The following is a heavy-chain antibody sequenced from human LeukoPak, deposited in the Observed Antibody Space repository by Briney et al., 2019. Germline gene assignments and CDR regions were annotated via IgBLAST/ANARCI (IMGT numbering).Heavy chain of an antibody. Sequence: GESLKISCKGSGYSFTGYWIGWVRQMPGKGLEWMGIIYPGDSDTRYSPSFQGQVTISADKSISTAYLQWSSLKASDTAMYYCARSESERIFGVVTPVSYFDYWGQGTLVTVSS. CDR1: GYSFTGYW. D-gene: IGHD3-3*01. CDR3: ARSESERIFGVVTPVSYFDY. J-gene: IGHJ4*02. V-gene: IGHV5-51*01. CDR2: IYPGDSDT.